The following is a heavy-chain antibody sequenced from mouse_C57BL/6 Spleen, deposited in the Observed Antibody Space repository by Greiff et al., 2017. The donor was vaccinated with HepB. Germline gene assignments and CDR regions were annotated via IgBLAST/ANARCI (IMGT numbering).Heavy chain of an antibody. D-gene: IGHD2-4*01. CDR1: GIDFSRYW. J-gene: IGHJ3*01. CDR2: INPDSSTI. V-gene: IGHV4-1*01. Sequence: EVQLQQSGGGLVQPGGSLKLSCAASGIDFSRYWMSWVRRAPGKGLEWIGEINPDSSTINYAPSLKDKFIISRDNAKNTLYLQMSKVRSEDTALYYCARPERNGIYDYEAGFAYWGQGTLVTVSA. CDR3: ARPERNGIYDYEAGFAY.